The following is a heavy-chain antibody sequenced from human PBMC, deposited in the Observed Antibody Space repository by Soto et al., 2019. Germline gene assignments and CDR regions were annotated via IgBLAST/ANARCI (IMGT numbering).Heavy chain of an antibody. CDR3: AREGAAAGTSQDYYYGMDV. CDR1: GYTFTSYY. J-gene: IGHJ6*04. CDR2: INPSGGST. V-gene: IGHV1-46*01. Sequence: ASVKVSCKASGYTFTSYYMHWVRHAPGQGLEWMGIINPSGGSTSYAQKFQGRVTMTRDTSTSTVYMELSSLRSEDTAVYYCAREGAAAGTSQDYYYGMDVWGKGTTVTVSS. D-gene: IGHD6-13*01.